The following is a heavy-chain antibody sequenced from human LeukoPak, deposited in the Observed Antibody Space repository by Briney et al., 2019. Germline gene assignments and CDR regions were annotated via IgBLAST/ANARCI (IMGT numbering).Heavy chain of an antibody. CDR1: GFTFSSYW. CDR3: AKHPAFDI. V-gene: IGHV3-74*03. Sequence: LPGGSLRLSCAASGFTFSSYWMHWVRHAPGKGPVWVSRINSDGTGTMYADSVKGRFTISRDNAKNTLYLQMNSLRAEDTAVYYCAKHPAFDIWGQGTMVTVSS. CDR2: INSDGTGT. J-gene: IGHJ3*02.